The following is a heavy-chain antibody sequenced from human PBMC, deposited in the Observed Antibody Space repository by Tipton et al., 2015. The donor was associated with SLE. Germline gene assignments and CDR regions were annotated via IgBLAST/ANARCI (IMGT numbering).Heavy chain of an antibody. Sequence: TLSLTCTVSGGSMSSYYWSWIRLPPGKGLEWIGCISYTGSTSYIPSLKSRVTISVDTSKNQFSLKLSSVTAADTAVYYCARDRSSNWGLFDDWGQGTLVTVSS. D-gene: IGHD7-27*01. CDR2: ISYTGST. V-gene: IGHV4-59*12. CDR3: ARDRSSNWGLFDD. J-gene: IGHJ4*02. CDR1: GGSMSSYY.